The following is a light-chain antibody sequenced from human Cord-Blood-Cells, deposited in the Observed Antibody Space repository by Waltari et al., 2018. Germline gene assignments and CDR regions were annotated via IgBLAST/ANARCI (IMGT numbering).Light chain of an antibody. Sequence: QSALTQPASVSGSPGQSLTISCPGTSSDGGGSNHASWYQQHPGKAPKLMIYDVSKRPSGVSNRFSGSKSGNTASLTISGLQAEDEADYYCSSYTSSSTLVFGGGTKLTVL. CDR3: SSYTSSSTLV. V-gene: IGLV2-14*01. CDR1: SSDGGGSNH. J-gene: IGLJ3*02. CDR2: DVS.